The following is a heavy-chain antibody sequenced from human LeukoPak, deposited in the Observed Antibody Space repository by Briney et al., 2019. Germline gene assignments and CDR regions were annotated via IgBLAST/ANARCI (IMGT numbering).Heavy chain of an antibody. J-gene: IGHJ6*04. CDR3: AELGITMIGGV. Sequence: GGSLRLSCAASGFTFSSYEMNWVRQAPGKGLEWVSYISSSGSTIYYADSVKGRFTISRDNAKNPLYLQMNSLRAEDTAVYYCAELGITMIGGVWGKGTTVTISS. D-gene: IGHD3-10*02. CDR1: GFTFSSYE. CDR2: ISSSGSTI. V-gene: IGHV3-48*03.